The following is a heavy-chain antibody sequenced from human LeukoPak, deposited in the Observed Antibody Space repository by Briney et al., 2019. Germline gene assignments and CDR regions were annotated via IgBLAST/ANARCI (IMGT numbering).Heavy chain of an antibody. CDR3: ARDYYGDWDYRYYGMDV. Sequence: GGSLRLSCAASGCTFSRYWMHWVRQAPGKGLVWVSRIKSDGSNTKYADSVKGRFSISRDNAKNTLYLQMNSLRAEDTAVYYCARDYYGDWDYRYYGMDVWGQGTTVTVSS. D-gene: IGHD4-17*01. V-gene: IGHV3-74*03. J-gene: IGHJ6*02. CDR2: IKSDGSNT. CDR1: GCTFSRYW.